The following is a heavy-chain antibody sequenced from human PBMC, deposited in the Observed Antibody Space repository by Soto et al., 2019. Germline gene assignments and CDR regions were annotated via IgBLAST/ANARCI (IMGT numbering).Heavy chain of an antibody. D-gene: IGHD1-26*01. CDR1: GFTFSSYA. J-gene: IGHJ4*02. V-gene: IGHV3-30-3*01. CDR3: ARASGEFGSYFGGPFDY. CDR2: ISYDGSNK. Sequence: GGSLRLSCAASGFTFSSYAMHWVRQAPGKGLEWVAVISYDGSNKYYADSVKGRFTISRDNSKNTLYLQMNSLRAEDTAVYYCARASGEFGSYFGGPFDYWGQGTLVTVSS.